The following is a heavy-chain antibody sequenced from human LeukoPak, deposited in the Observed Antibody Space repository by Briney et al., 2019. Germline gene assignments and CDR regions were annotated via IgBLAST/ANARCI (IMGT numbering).Heavy chain of an antibody. D-gene: IGHD4-11*01. CDR1: GFTFSSYW. V-gene: IGHV3-74*01. J-gene: IGHJ3*01. CDR2: INSDGSVT. CDR3: ARRWQSNQGDAYDF. Sequence: GGSLRLSCAASGFTFSSYWTNWVRQAPGKGLVWVSHINSDGSVTNYADSVKGRFTISRDNAKNTLYLQMNSLRAEDTAVYYCARRWQSNQGDAYDFWGQGTMVTVSS.